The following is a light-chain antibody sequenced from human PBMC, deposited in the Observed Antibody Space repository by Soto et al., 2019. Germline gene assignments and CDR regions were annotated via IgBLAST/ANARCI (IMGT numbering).Light chain of an antibody. CDR1: KLGDKY. CDR3: QAWDSTTVV. V-gene: IGLV3-1*01. Sequence: SYELTQPPSVSVSPGQTASITCSGDKLGDKYASWYQQKAGQSPVLVLYQDNRRPSGIPERFSGSNSGNTATLTISGTQAMDEADFYCQAWDSTTVVFGGGTKVTVL. J-gene: IGLJ2*01. CDR2: QDN.